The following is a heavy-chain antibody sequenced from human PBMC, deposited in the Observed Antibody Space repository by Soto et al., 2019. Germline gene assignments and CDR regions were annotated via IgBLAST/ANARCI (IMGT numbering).Heavy chain of an antibody. Sequence: QVQLVQSGAEVKKPGASVKVSCKSSGYTFTSYDINWVRQATGQGLEWMGWMNPNSGNTAYAQKFQGRVTMTRNTSISTAYMELSSLRSEDTAVYYFARETTMGHLAGFDPWGQGARVTGSS. V-gene: IGHV1-8*01. J-gene: IGHJ5*02. CDR3: ARETTMGHLAGFDP. D-gene: IGHD5-18*01. CDR1: GYTFTSYD. CDR2: MNPNSGNT.